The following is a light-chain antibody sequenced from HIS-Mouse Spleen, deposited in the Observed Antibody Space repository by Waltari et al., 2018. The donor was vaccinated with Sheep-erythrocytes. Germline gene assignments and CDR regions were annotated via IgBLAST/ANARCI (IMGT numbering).Light chain of an antibody. CDR2: AAS. V-gene: IGKV1-39*01. CDR3: QQSYSTPQFT. Sequence: DIQMTQSPSSLSASVGYRVTITCRASQSISSYLNWYQQKLVKAPKLLIYAASSLQSGVPSRFSGTGSATDFTLTISSLQPKDFATYYCQQSYSTPQFTFGPGTKVDIK. J-gene: IGKJ3*01. CDR1: QSISSY.